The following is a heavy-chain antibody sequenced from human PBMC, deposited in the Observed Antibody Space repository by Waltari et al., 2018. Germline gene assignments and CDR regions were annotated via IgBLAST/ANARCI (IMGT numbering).Heavy chain of an antibody. J-gene: IGHJ4*02. CDR1: GFTFSAYY. D-gene: IGHD6-19*01. CDR3: ARFKIVVAGTFPDY. V-gene: IGHV3-11*01. CDR2: ISSSGGTI. Sequence: QVQLVESGGGLVKPGGSLRLSCAASGFTFSAYYMSWIRQAPGKGLECVSYISSSGGTIYYADSVKGRFTISRDNAKNSLYLQMNSLRAEDTALYYCARFKIVVAGTFPDYWGQGTLVTVSS.